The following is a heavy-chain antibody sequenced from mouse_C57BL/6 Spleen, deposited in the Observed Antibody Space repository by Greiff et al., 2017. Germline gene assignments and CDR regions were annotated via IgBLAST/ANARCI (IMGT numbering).Heavy chain of an antibody. V-gene: IGHV1-54*01. CDR3: ASSVGYYRDMYY. CDR2: INPGSGGT. CDR1: GYAFTNYL. D-gene: IGHD2-3*01. Sequence: QVQLQQSGAELVRPGPSVKVSCKASGYAFTNYLIEWVKQRHGQGLEWIGVINPGSGGTNYNEKFKGKATLTADKSSSTAYMQLSSLTSEDSAVYLSASSVGYYRDMYYWGKGTSVTCSS. J-gene: IGHJ4*01.